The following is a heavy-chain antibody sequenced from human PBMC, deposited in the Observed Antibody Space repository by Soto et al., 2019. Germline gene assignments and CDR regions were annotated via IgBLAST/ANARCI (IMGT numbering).Heavy chain of an antibody. CDR3: ASGSGSVSYYTDDAFDI. CDR2: INPSGGST. Sequence: GAPVKGSCKASGYTFTSYYMHWVRQAPGQGFEWMGIINPSGGSTSSAQKFQGRVTMTRDTSTSTVYMELSSLRSEDTAVYYCASGSGSVSYYTDDAFDIWGQGTTVTLS. J-gene: IGHJ3*02. V-gene: IGHV1-46*01. CDR1: GYTFTSYY. D-gene: IGHD3-10*01.